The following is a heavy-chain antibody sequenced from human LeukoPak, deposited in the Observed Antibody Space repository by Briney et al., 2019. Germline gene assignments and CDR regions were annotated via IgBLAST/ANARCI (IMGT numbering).Heavy chain of an antibody. CDR3: ARDNDCSSTSCYASYYYGMDV. D-gene: IGHD2-2*01. CDR2: IWYDGSNK. CDR1: GFTFSSYG. J-gene: IGHJ6*02. Sequence: GGSLRLSCAASGFTFSSYGMHWVRQAPGKGLEWVAVIWYDGSNKYYADSVNGRFTISRDNSKNTLYLQMNSLRAEDTAVYYCARDNDCSSTSCYASYYYGMDVRGQGTTVTVSS. V-gene: IGHV3-33*01.